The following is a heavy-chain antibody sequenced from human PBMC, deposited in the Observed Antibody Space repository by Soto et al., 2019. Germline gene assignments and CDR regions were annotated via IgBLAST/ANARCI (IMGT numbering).Heavy chain of an antibody. D-gene: IGHD6-19*01. V-gene: IGHV4-39*01. J-gene: IGHJ4*02. CDR2: IYYSGST. CDR3: ARHEYSSGWSDY. CDR1: GGSISSSSYY. Sequence: SETLSLTCTVSGGSISSSSYYWGWIRQPPGKGLEWIGSIYYSGSTYYNPSLKSRVTISVDTSKNQFSLKLSSVTAADTAVYYCARHEYSSGWSDYWGQGTLVTVSS.